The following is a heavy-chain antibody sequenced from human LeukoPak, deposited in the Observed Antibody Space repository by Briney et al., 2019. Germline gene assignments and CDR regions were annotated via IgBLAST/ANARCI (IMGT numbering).Heavy chain of an antibody. J-gene: IGHJ4*02. CDR1: GFTFDDYG. V-gene: IGHV3-20*04. D-gene: IGHD3-10*01. CDR3: ARSTNFWYYYGSGSYSGPTDY. CDR2: INWNGGST. Sequence: GGSLRLSCAASGFTFDDYGMSWVRQAPGKGLEWVSGINWNGGSTGYADSVKGRFTISRDNAKNSLYLQMNSPRAEDTALYYCARSTNFWYYYGSGSYSGPTDYWGQGTLVTVSS.